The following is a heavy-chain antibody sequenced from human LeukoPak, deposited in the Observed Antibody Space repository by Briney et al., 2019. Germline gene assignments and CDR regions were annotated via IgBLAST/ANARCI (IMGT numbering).Heavy chain of an antibody. CDR3: ARHHPGSYFDY. J-gene: IGHJ4*02. CDR2: IYYSGST. D-gene: IGHD1-26*01. CDR1: GGSISSSIYY. V-gene: IGHV4-61*05. Sequence: SETLSLTCTVSGGSISSSIYYWGWIRQPPGKGLEWIGYIYYSGSTNYNPSLKSRVTISVDTSKNQFSLKLSSVTAADTAVYYCARHHPGSYFDYWGQGTLVTVSS.